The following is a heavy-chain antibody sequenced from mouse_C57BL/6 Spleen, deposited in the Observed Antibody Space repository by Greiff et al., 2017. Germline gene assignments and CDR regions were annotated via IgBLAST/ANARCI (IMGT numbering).Heavy chain of an antibody. Sequence: EVQRVESGPGLVKPSQSLSLTCSVTGYSITSGYYWNWIRQFPGNKLEWMGYISYDGSNNYNPSLKNRISITRDTSKNQFFLKLNSVTTEDTATYYCARGEGYYGSNPFFMDYWGQGTSVTVSS. J-gene: IGHJ4*01. CDR2: ISYDGSN. D-gene: IGHD1-1*01. CDR1: GYSITSGYY. CDR3: ARGEGYYGSNPFFMDY. V-gene: IGHV3-6*01.